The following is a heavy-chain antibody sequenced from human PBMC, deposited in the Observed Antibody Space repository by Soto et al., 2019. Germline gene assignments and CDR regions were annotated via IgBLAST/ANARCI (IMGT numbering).Heavy chain of an antibody. D-gene: IGHD6-13*01. CDR3: ARPDPKGHSSSWYSGGSYYYYGMDV. CDR2: IDPSDSYT. Sequence: PGESLKISCKGSGYSFTSYWISWVRQMPGKGLEWMGRIDPSDSYTNYSPSFQGHVTISADKSISTAYLQWSSLKASDTAMYYCARPDPKGHSSSWYSGGSYYYYGMDVWRQGPTVTVSS. CDR1: GYSFTSYW. J-gene: IGHJ6*02. V-gene: IGHV5-10-1*01.